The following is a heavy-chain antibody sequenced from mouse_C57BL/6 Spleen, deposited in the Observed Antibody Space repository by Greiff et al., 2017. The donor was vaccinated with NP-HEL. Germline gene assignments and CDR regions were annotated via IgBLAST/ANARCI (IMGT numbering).Heavy chain of an antibody. CDR2: ISSGSSTI. Sequence: EVQVVESGGGLVKPGGSLKLSCAASGFTFSDYGMHWVRQAPEKGLEWVAYISSGSSTIYYADTVKGRFTISRDNAKNTLFLQMTSLRSEDTAMYYCARRDDSGAMDYWGQGTSVTVSS. D-gene: IGHD2-4*01. V-gene: IGHV5-17*01. CDR1: GFTFSDYG. CDR3: ARRDDSGAMDY. J-gene: IGHJ4*01.